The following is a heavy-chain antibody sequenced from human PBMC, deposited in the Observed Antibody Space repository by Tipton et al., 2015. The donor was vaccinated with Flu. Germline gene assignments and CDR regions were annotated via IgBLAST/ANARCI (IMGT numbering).Heavy chain of an antibody. V-gene: IGHV4-39*07. D-gene: IGHD1-26*01. Sequence: TLSLTCTVSGGSFSSSSYYWGWIRQPPGKGLEWIGSIYSGGSTYYNPSLKSRVSISVDTSKSQFSLNLNFVTAADTAVYYCARYGTYDGSRYFQHWGQGTLVTVSS. CDR1: GGSFSSSSYY. CDR2: IYSGGST. CDR3: ARYGTYDGSRYFQH. J-gene: IGHJ1*01.